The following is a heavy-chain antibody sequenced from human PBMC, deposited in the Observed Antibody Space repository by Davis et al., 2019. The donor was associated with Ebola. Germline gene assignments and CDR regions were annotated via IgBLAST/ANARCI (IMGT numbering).Heavy chain of an antibody. D-gene: IGHD6-13*01. CDR1: GYTFTNYD. J-gene: IGHJ6*02. CDR2: MKPNSGYT. V-gene: IGHV1-8*03. Sequence: ASVKVSCQASGYTFTNYDIIWVRQATGQGLEWMGWMKPNSGYTGFAQKFQGGVTITRNNSISTAYMELRSLRSDDTAVYYCAREPGSWYRITGPGMDVWGQGTTVTVSS. CDR3: AREPGSWYRITGPGMDV.